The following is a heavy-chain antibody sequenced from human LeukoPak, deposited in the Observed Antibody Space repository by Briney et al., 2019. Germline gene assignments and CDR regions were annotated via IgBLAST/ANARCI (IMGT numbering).Heavy chain of an antibody. D-gene: IGHD1-26*01. CDR1: GYTFTGYY. J-gene: IGHJ4*02. Sequence: GASVKVSCKPSGYTFTGYYMQWVRQAPGQGLEWMGRINPKIGDTNYAQKFQGRVTMTRDTSISTAYMELSRLRSGDTVVYFCARGTTTIIDYWGQGTLVTVSS. V-gene: IGHV1-2*05. CDR3: ARGTTTIIDY. CDR2: INPKIGDT.